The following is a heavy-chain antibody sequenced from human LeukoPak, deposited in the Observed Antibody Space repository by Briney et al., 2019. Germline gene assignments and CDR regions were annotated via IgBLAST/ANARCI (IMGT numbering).Heavy chain of an antibody. CDR1: GFTVSRNY. J-gene: IGHJ4*02. D-gene: IGHD3-10*01. CDR2: IYSGGST. V-gene: IGHV3-53*01. Sequence: GGSLRLSCAASGFTVSRNYMSWVRQAPGKGLEWVSVIYSGGSTYYADSVKGRFTISRDNSKNTLYLQMNSLRAEDTAVYYCARGYYYGSGRDPDYFDYWGQGTLVTVSS. CDR3: ARGYYYGSGRDPDYFDY.